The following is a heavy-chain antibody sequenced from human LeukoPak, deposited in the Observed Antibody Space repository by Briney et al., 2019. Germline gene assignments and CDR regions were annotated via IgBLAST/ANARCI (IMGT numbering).Heavy chain of an antibody. CDR2: INHSGST. CDR1: GGSISSYY. J-gene: IGHJ4*02. D-gene: IGHD3-22*01. V-gene: IGHV4-34*01. CDR3: ARAGYYDSSGYDY. Sequence: SETLSLTCTVSGGSISSYYWSWIRQPPGKGLEWIGEINHSGSTNYNPSLKSRVTISVDTSKNQFSLKLSSVTAADTAVYYCARAGYYDSSGYDYWGQGTLVTVSS.